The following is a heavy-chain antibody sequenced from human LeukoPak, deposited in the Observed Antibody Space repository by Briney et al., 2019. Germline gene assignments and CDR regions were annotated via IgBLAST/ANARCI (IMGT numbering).Heavy chain of an antibody. CDR1: GYTFTGYY. D-gene: IGHD3-10*01. Sequence: ASVKVSCKASGYTFTGYYMHWVRQARGQGLEWMAWINPNSGDTNYAQKFQSRVTMTRDTSISTAYMELTRLRSDDTALYYCARDYLGSGRSKDEDAFDIWGQGTMVTVSP. CDR3: ARDYLGSGRSKDEDAFDI. CDR2: INPNSGDT. V-gene: IGHV1-2*02. J-gene: IGHJ3*02.